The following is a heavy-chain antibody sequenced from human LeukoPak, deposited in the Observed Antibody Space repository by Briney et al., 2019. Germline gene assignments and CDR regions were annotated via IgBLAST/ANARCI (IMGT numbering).Heavy chain of an antibody. Sequence: GGSLRLSCAASGFSVSSNYMNWVRQAPGMGLEWVSAIYTGGTTYYTDSVKGRFTISRDNSKNTLYLQMNSLRAEDSAVYFCARDKLGSGYSSDFDCWGQGTLVTVSS. CDR2: IYTGGTT. V-gene: IGHV3-66*02. D-gene: IGHD6-19*01. J-gene: IGHJ4*02. CDR1: GFSVSSNY. CDR3: ARDKLGSGYSSDFDC.